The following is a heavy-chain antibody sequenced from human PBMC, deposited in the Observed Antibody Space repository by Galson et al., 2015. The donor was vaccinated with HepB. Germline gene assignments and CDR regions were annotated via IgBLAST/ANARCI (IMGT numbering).Heavy chain of an antibody. CDR3: ARSLLWFGESQRSYWYFDL. CDR2: IIPIFATA. J-gene: IGHJ2*01. V-gene: IGHV1-69*13. CDR1: GGSFSTYG. D-gene: IGHD3-10*01. Sequence: SVKVSCKASGGSFSTYGISWLRQAPGQGLEWMGGIIPIFATANYAQKFQGRVTITADESTSTAYMDLSSLRSEDTAVYYCARSLLWFGESQRSYWYFDLWGRGTLVTVSS.